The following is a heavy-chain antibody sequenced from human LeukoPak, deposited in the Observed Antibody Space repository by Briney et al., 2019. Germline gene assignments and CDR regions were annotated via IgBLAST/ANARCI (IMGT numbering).Heavy chain of an antibody. V-gene: IGHV3-7*01. CDR1: GFTFSSYW. CDR2: IKQDGSEK. CDR3: ARGIAARGDYYYYYGMDV. D-gene: IGHD6-6*01. Sequence: GGSLRLSCAASGFTFSSYWMSWVRQAPGKGLEWVANIKQDGSEKYYVDSVKGRFTISRDNAKNSLYLQMNSLRAEDTAVYYCARGIAARGDYYYYYGMDVWGQGTTATVSS. J-gene: IGHJ6*02.